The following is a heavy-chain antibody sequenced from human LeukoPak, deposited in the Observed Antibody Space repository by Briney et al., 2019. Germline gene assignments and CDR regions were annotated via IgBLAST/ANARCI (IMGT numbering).Heavy chain of an antibody. CDR1: GGSISSGSYY. Sequence: SETLSLTCTVSGGSISSGSYYWGWIRQPPGKGLEWIGSIYYSGSTYYNPSLKSRVTISVDTSKNQFSLKLSSATAADTAVYYCARGGGVVAAGIYWGQGTLVTVSS. D-gene: IGHD6-13*01. J-gene: IGHJ4*02. CDR2: IYYSGST. CDR3: ARGGGVVAAGIY. V-gene: IGHV4-39*07.